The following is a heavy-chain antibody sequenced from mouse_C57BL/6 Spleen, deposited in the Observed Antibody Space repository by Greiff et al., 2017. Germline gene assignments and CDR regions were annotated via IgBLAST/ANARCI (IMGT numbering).Heavy chain of an antibody. CDR3: ARDHYYGSSYAGYFDY. CDR2: ISSGSSTI. Sequence: EVMLVESGGGLVKPGGSLKLSCAASGFTFSDYGMHWVRQAPEKGLEWVAYISSGSSTIYYADTVKGRFTISRDNAKNTLFLQMTSLRSEDTAMYYCARDHYYGSSYAGYFDYWGQGTTLTVSS. J-gene: IGHJ2*01. CDR1: GFTFSDYG. V-gene: IGHV5-17*01. D-gene: IGHD1-1*01.